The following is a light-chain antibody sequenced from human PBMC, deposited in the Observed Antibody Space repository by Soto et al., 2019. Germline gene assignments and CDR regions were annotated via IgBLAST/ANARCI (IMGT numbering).Light chain of an antibody. Sequence: EIVLTQSPGTLSLSPGESAALSCRASQSVTGNYLAWYQQKPGQAPRLLIYDASNRATGIPARFSGSGSGTDFTLTISSLEPEDFAVYYCQQRSNWWTFGQGTKV. CDR3: QQRSNWWT. CDR1: QSVTGNY. CDR2: DAS. J-gene: IGKJ1*01. V-gene: IGKV3-11*01.